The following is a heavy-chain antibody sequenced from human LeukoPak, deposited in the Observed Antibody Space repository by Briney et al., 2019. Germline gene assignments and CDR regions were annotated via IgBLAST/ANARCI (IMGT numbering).Heavy chain of an antibody. CDR2: ISASGSAT. D-gene: IGHD4-17*01. CDR1: GFIFSNYG. V-gene: IGHV3-23*01. J-gene: IGHJ6*02. CDR3: AKDNYGDYIYYYYGMDV. Sequence: SGGSLRLSCAASGFIFSNYGMNWVRQAPGKGLEWVAAISASGSATSYADSVRGRFTISRDNSKNTLYLQMNSLRAEDTAVYYCAKDNYGDYIYYYYGMDVWGQGTTVTVSS.